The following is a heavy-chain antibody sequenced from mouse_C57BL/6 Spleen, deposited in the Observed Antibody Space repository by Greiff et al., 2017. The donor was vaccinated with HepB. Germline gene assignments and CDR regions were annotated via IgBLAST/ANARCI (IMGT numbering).Heavy chain of an antibody. V-gene: IGHV5-15*01. Sequence: EVKVVESGGGLVQPGGSLKLSCAASGFTFSDYGMAWVRQAPRKGPEWVAFISNLAYSIYYADTVTGRFTISRENAKNTLYLEMSSLRSEDTAMYYCARSYDYDDEGAFAYWGQGTLVTVSA. CDR2: ISNLAYSI. D-gene: IGHD2-4*01. CDR1: GFTFSDYG. CDR3: ARSYDYDDEGAFAY. J-gene: IGHJ3*01.